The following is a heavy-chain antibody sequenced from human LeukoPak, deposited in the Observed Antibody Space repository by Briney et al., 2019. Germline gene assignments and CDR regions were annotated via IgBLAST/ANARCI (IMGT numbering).Heavy chain of an antibody. V-gene: IGHV4-34*01. CDR2: INHSGST. Sequence: SETLSLTCAVYGGSFSGCYWSWIRQPPGKGLEWIGEINHSGSTNYNPSLKSRVTISVDTSKNQFSLKLSSVTAADTAVYYCARVGYDFWSGYPSRFDPWGQGTLVTVSS. D-gene: IGHD3-3*01. J-gene: IGHJ5*02. CDR3: ARVGYDFWSGYPSRFDP. CDR1: GGSFSGCY.